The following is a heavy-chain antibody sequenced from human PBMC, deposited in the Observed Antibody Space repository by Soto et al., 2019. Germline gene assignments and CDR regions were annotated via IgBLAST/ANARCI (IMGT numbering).Heavy chain of an antibody. CDR2: ISYDGSNK. J-gene: IGHJ5*02. D-gene: IGHD5-18*01. CDR3: AIGRGYSYGYRANWFDP. CDR1: GFTFSSYA. V-gene: IGHV3-30-3*01. Sequence: QVQLVESGGGVVQPGRSLRLSCAASGFTFSSYAMHWVRQAPGKGLEWVAVISYDGSNKYYADSVKGRFTISRDNSKNTLYLQMNSLRAEDTAVYYCAIGRGYSYGYRANWFDPWGQGTLVTVSS.